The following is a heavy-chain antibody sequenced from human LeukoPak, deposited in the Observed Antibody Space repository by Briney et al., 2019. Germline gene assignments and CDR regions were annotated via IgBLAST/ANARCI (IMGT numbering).Heavy chain of an antibody. CDR3: ARSIPYGTTWYGRSDY. Sequence: GGSLRLSCAASGFPFSSYSMTWVRQAPGKGLEWVTNIKPDGTTKFYVDSVKGRFTISRDNALSSLYLQMNSLRAEDTAIYYCARSIPYGTTWYGRSDYWGQGTLVTVSS. J-gene: IGHJ4*02. D-gene: IGHD6-13*01. CDR1: GFPFSSYS. CDR2: IKPDGTTK. V-gene: IGHV3-7*03.